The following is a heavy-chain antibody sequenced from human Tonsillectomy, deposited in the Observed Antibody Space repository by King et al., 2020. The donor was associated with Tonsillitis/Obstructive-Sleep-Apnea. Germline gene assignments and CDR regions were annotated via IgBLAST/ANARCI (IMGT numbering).Heavy chain of an antibody. J-gene: IGHJ4*02. V-gene: IGHV1-46*01. CDR2: INPSDGIA. D-gene: IGHD2-15*01. CDR3: VRDDKDGRHLDY. CDR1: GYTFTRNY. Sequence: VQLVESGAEVKKPGASVTVSCKASGYTFTRNYIHWVRQAPGQGLEWMGIINPSDGIATYAQKFQGRVSKTRDTSTSTVNMELSSLRSEDTAIYYCVRDDKDGRHLDYWGQGSLVTVSS.